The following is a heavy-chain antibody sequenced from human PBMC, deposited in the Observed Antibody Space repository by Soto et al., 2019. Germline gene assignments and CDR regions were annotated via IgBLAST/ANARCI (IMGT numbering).Heavy chain of an antibody. D-gene: IGHD5-18*01. Sequence: GGSLRLSCAASGLTFSRYTINWVRQAPGKGMEWVSSISTLSNYIFYADSVKGRFTISRDNAKNSLFLQMDSLRVEDTAVYYCATALDPGMITSDYWGRGNLLTVSS. V-gene: IGHV3-21*04. J-gene: IGHJ4*02. CDR1: GLTFSRYT. CDR2: ISTLSNYI. CDR3: ATALDPGMITSDY.